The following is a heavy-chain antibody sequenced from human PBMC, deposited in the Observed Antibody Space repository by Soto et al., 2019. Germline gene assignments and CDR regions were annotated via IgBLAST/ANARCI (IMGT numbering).Heavy chain of an antibody. J-gene: IGHJ6*02. CDR1: GFTFWNYA. Sequence: EVQLLESGGGLGQPGGSLRLSCEASGFTFWNYAMTWVRQAPGKGPEWVSSISRNGDRTYYVDSVKGRFIISRDNAENTLFLQMDSLSAEDAAIYYCVKDWSGEKCPCMDVWGQGTTVTVSS. CDR2: ISRNGDRT. V-gene: IGHV3-23*01. CDR3: VKDWSGEKCPCMDV. D-gene: IGHD3-3*01.